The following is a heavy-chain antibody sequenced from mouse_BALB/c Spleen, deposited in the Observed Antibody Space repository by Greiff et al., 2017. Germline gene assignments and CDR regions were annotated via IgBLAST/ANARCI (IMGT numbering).Heavy chain of an antibody. V-gene: IGHV3-8*02. CDR3: ARSNDYDEGWFAY. J-gene: IGHJ3*01. CDR2: ISYSGST. D-gene: IGHD2-4*01. Sequence: EVKLVESGPSLVKPSQTLSLTCSVTGDSITSGYWNWIRKFPGNKLEYMGYISYSGSTYYNPSLKSRISITRDTSKNQYYLQLNSVTTEDTATYYCARSNDYDEGWFAYWGQGTLVTVSA. CDR1: GDSITSGY.